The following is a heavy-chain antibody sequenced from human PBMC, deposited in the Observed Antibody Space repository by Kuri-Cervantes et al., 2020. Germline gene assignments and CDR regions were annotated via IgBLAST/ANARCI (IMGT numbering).Heavy chain of an antibody. Sequence: GESLKISCAAAGFTFSNYGMHWVRQAPGKGLEWVAVIWYDGSNKYYADSVKGRFTISRENSKNTLNLLMNSLRAEDTAGYYGARGAQITFRGVTPHYWGQGTLVTVSS. CDR3: ARGAQITFRGVTPHY. CDR1: GFTFSNYG. CDR2: IWYDGSNK. D-gene: IGHD3-16*01. J-gene: IGHJ4*02. V-gene: IGHV3-33*01.